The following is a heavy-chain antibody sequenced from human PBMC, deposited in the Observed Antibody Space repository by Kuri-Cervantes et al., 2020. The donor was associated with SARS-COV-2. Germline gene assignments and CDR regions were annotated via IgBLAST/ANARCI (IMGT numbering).Heavy chain of an antibody. J-gene: IGHJ6*02. CDR2: IYFSGTT. V-gene: IGHV4-30-4*01. CDR1: GASLSSADFY. Sequence: SETLSLTCTVSGASLSSADFYWSWIRQPPGKGLEWIGYIYFSGTTYYNPSLKSRVTISVDTSKNQFSLKLSSVTAADTAVYYCARGGRIAVAGILLPLYYYGMDVWGQGTTVTVSS. D-gene: IGHD6-19*01. CDR3: ARGGRIAVAGILLPLYYYGMDV.